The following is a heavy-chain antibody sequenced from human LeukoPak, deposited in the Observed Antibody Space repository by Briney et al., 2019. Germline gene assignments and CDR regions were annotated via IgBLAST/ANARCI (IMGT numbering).Heavy chain of an antibody. J-gene: IGHJ4*02. CDR2: IRANSGNT. Sequence: GASVKVSCKSSGYSFRRNGIIWVRQAPGQGLEWMAWIRANSGNTNYAQNFQDRVTLTTDTSTSTAYMELRSLRSDDTAVYYCARDVNYAFDYWGQGTLVTVSS. V-gene: IGHV1-18*01. CDR1: GYSFRRNG. D-gene: IGHD3-16*01. CDR3: ARDVNYAFDY.